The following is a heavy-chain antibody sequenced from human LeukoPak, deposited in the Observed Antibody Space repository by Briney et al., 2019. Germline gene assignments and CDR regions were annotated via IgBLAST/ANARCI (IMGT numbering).Heavy chain of an antibody. Sequence: ASVKVSCKASGYTFTSYDINWVRQATGQGLEWMGWMNPNSGNTGYAQKFQGRVTMTRNTSISTAYMELSSLRSEDTAVYYCATESRGTFGVVPGWGQGTLVTVSS. D-gene: IGHD3-3*01. CDR3: ATESRGTFGVVPG. CDR1: GYTFTSYD. J-gene: IGHJ4*02. CDR2: MNPNSGNT. V-gene: IGHV1-8*01.